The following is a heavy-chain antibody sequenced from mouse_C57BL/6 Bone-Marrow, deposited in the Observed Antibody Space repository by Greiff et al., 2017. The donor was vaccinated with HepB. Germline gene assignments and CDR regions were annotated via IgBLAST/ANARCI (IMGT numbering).Heavy chain of an antibody. CDR3: ARETTDWYFDV. V-gene: IGHV1-80*01. D-gene: IGHD1-1*01. CDR1: GYAFSSYW. Sequence: LVESGAELVKPGASVKISCKASGYAFSSYWMNWVKQRPGKGLEWIGQIYPGDGDTNYNGKFKGKATLTADKSSSTAYMQLSSLTSEDSAVYFCARETTDWYFDVWGTGTTVTVSS. CDR2: IYPGDGDT. J-gene: IGHJ1*03.